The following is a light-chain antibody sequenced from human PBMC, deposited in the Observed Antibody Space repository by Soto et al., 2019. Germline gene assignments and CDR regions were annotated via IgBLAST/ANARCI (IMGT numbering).Light chain of an antibody. CDR3: SSFTGSSTLT. CDR2: GVS. V-gene: IGLV2-14*01. Sequence: QSALTQPASVSGSPGQSITISCTGTSSDIGAYDYVSWYQQHPGKAPQLIIYGVSNRPSGVSNRFSGSKSGNTASLTISGLQAEDEADYYCSSFTGSSTLTLGEGTKLTVL. CDR1: SSDIGAYDY. J-gene: IGLJ2*01.